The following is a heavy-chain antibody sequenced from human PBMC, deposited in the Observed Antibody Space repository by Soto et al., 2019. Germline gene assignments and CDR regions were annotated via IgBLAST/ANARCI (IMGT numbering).Heavy chain of an antibody. CDR3: ARDRSSGYGSYYFDY. Sequence: ETLALPCAVSGYLISSGYYWGWVRQPPRKGLEWRGSIDYSGKTDKSSTLKSRVRASVYLSKNQFTPYLRSVTAADTAVYMCARDRSSGYGSYYFDYWGQGTLVTVSS. D-gene: IGHD3-22*01. V-gene: IGHV4-38-2*02. CDR1: GYLISSGYY. CDR2: IDYSGKT. J-gene: IGHJ4*02.